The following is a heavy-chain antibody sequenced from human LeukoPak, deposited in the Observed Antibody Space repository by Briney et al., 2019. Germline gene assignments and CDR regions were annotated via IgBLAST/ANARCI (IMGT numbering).Heavy chain of an antibody. Sequence: ASVTVSCTASGYTFTNYYIPWVRQAPGQGLEWVGKINTSVGTTSSSQGRASMTRDTSTSTVYMELSTLTSEDTAVYYCAKSVLPYYSGSGSPYNVDVRQNSYFVRWGQGTLVSVSS. D-gene: IGHD3-10*01. J-gene: IGHJ4*02. V-gene: IGHV1-46*01. CDR3: AKSVLPYYSGSGSPYNVDVRQNSYFVR. CDR1: GYTFTNYY. CDR2: INTSVGTT.